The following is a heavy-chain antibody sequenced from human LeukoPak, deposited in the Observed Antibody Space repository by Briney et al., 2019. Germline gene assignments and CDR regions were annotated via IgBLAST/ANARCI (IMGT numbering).Heavy chain of an antibody. CDR2: IIPIFGTA. Sequence: SVQVSCKASGGTFSSYAISWVRQAPGQGLEWMGRIIPIFGTANYAQKFQGRVTITTDESTSTAYMELSSLRSEDTAVYYCERDWDIGNRYWGQGTLVTVSS. D-gene: IGHD5-12*01. J-gene: IGHJ4*02. V-gene: IGHV1-69*05. CDR1: GGTFSSYA. CDR3: ERDWDIGNRY.